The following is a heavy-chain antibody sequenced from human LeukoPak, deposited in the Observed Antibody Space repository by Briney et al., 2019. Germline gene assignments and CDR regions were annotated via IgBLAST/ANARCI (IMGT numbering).Heavy chain of an antibody. CDR1: GFTFSSYG. CDR2: ISYDGSNK. CDR3: AKDGRGRRQQLGIDY. Sequence: AGGSLRLSCAASGFTFSSYGMHWVRQAPGKGLEWVAVISYDGSNKYYADSVKGRFTISRDNSKNTLYLQMNSLRAEDTAVYYCAKDGRGRRQQLGIDYWGQGTLVTVSS. J-gene: IGHJ4*02. V-gene: IGHV3-30*18. D-gene: IGHD6-13*01.